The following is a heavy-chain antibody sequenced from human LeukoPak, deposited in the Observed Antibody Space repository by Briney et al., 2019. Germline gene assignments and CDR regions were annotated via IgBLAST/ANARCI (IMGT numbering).Heavy chain of an antibody. J-gene: IGHJ4*02. Sequence: PGGSLRLSCAASGFTFDDYGMSWVRQAPGKGLEWVSGINWNGGSTGYADSVKGRFTISRDNAKNSLYLQMNGLRAEDTAVYYCAKGPLWSGYDGFDYWGQGTLVTVSS. CDR3: AKGPLWSGYDGFDY. V-gene: IGHV3-20*04. CDR2: INWNGGST. CDR1: GFTFDDYG. D-gene: IGHD5-12*01.